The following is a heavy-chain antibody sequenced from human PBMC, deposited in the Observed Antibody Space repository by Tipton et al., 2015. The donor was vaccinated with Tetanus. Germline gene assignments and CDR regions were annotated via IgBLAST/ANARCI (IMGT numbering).Heavy chain of an antibody. CDR3: ARDLLIAGSYFDF. CDR2: ISGSGGST. V-gene: IGHV3-23*01. CDR1: GFTFSSNA. D-gene: IGHD5-12*01. J-gene: IGHJ4*02. Sequence: GSLRLSCAASGFTFSSNAMSWVRQAPGKGLEWVSSISGSGGSTYYADSVKGRFTISRDNSKNTLYLQMNSLRAEDTAVYYCARDLLIAGSYFDFWGQGALVTVSS.